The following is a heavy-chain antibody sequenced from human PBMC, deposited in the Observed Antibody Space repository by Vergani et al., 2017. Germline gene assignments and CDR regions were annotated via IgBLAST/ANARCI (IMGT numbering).Heavy chain of an antibody. CDR3: ARVVTSSNRGNLDH. CDR2: INPNSGGT. CDR1: GYTFTDYF. D-gene: IGHD2-2*01. J-gene: IGHJ4*02. Sequence: QVQLVQSGAEVKKPGASVKVSCKASGYTFTDYFMHWVRQAPGQGLEWMGWINPNSGGTNYAQKFQGRVTMTRDTSISTAYMELSNLRSDDTAVYYCARVVTSSNRGNLDHWGQGTLVTVSS. V-gene: IGHV1-2*02.